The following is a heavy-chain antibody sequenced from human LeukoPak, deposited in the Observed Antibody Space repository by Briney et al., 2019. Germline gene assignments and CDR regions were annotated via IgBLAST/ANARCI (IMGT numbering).Heavy chain of an antibody. CDR2: MNPNSGNT. D-gene: IGHD3-3*01. Sequence: GASVKVSCKASGYTFTSYDIDWVRQATGQGLEWMGWMNPNSGNTGYAQKFQGRVTMTRNTSISTAYMELSSLRSEDTAVYYCARGPGATYYDFWSGKPAGWWFDPWGQGTLVTVSS. V-gene: IGHV1-8*01. CDR3: ARGPGATYYDFWSGKPAGWWFDP. CDR1: GYTFTSYD. J-gene: IGHJ5*02.